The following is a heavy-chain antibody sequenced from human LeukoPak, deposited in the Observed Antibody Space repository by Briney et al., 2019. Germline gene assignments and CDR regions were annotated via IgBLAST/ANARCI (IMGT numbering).Heavy chain of an antibody. CDR3: ATKTYYYGSGSYSNWFDP. D-gene: IGHD3-10*01. V-gene: IGHV1-24*01. CDR2: FDPEDGET. J-gene: IGHJ5*02. Sequence: GASVKVSCKVSGYTLTELSMHWVRQAPGKGLEWMGGFDPEDGETVYAQKFQGRVTMTEDTSTDTAYMELSSLRSGDTAVYYCATKTYYYGSGSYSNWFDPWGQGTLVTVSS. CDR1: GYTLTELS.